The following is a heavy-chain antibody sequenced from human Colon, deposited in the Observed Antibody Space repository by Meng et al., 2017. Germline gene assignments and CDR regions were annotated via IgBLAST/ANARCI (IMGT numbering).Heavy chain of an antibody. D-gene: IGHD3-9*01. Sequence: SGPGLVKLSGTLSLTCAVSSGSISSRNWGSWVRQPPGKGLEWIWGISQSWTTYYNPSLKSRVTITGDWSKNQFSLNLNSVTAADTALYYCVRQGMTSYSWGYWGQGTLVTVSS. CDR1: SGSISSRNW. J-gene: IGHJ4*02. CDR2: ISQSWTT. CDR3: VRQGMTSYSWGY. V-gene: IGHV4-4*02.